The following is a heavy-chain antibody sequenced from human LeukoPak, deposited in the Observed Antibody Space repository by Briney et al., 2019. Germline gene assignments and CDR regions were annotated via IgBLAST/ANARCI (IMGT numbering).Heavy chain of an antibody. D-gene: IGHD6-19*01. CDR1: GSTFTSYY. Sequence: ASVKVSCKASGSTFTSYYMHWVRQAPGQGLEWMGIINPSGGSTSYAQKFQGRVTMTRDMSTSTVYMELSSLRSEDTAVYYCASGYSSGWYEGYYWGQGTLVTVSS. J-gene: IGHJ4*02. V-gene: IGHV1-46*01. CDR3: ASGYSSGWYEGYY. CDR2: INPSGGST.